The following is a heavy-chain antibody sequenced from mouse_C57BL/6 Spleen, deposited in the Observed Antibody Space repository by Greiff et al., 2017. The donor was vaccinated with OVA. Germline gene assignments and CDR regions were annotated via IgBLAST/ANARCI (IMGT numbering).Heavy chain of an antibody. D-gene: IGHD2-1*01. V-gene: IGHV1-54*01. CDR3: ARKDGNYLYYFDY. J-gene: IGHJ2*01. Sequence: VQLQQSGAELVRPGTSVKVSCKASGYAFTNYLIEWVKQRPGQGLEWIGVINPGSGGTNYNEKFKGKATLTADKSSSTAYMQLSSLTSEDSAVYFCARKDGNYLYYFDYWGQGTTLTVSS. CDR2: INPGSGGT. CDR1: GYAFTNYL.